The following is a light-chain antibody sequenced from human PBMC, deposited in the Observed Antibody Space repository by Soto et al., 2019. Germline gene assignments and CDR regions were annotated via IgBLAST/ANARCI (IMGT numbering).Light chain of an antibody. CDR3: QQRFNCPRFT. CDR1: QSVSSY. CDR2: DAA. V-gene: IGKV3-11*01. Sequence: EIVLTQSPAPLSLSPGERATLSCRASQSVSSYLAWYQQKPGQAPRLVIYDAANRATGIPPTCSGGGSGTDFNLSISSLEPEDVAVYYCQQRFNCPRFTFGQRTKLEIK. J-gene: IGKJ2*01.